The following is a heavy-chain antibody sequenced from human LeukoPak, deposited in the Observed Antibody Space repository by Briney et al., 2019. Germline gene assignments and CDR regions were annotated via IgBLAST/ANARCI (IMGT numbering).Heavy chain of an antibody. CDR2: FDPEDGET. V-gene: IGHV1-24*01. CDR3: ATGPYWSFGQN. Sequence: ASVTVSCEVSGDTLTELCMHWVRQTPGKGREWMGGFDPEDGETIYAQKFQGRVTMTEDTSTDTAYMELSSLRSEDTAVYYCATGPYWSFGQNWGQGTLVTVSS. CDR1: GDTLTELC. D-gene: IGHD3-10*01. J-gene: IGHJ4*02.